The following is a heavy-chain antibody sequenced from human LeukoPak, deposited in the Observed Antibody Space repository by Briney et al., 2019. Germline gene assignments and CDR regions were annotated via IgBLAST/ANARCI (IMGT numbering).Heavy chain of an antibody. V-gene: IGHV1-69*13. D-gene: IGHD5-18*01. CDR2: IIPIFGTA. CDR1: GGTFSSYA. J-gene: IGHJ6*02. Sequence: SVKVSCKASGGTFSSYAISWVRQAPGQGLEWMGGIIPIFGTANYAQKFQGRVTITADESTSTAYMELSSLRSEDTAVYYCARPQYSYGPHYYYGMDVWGQGTTVTVSS. CDR3: ARPQYSYGPHYYYGMDV.